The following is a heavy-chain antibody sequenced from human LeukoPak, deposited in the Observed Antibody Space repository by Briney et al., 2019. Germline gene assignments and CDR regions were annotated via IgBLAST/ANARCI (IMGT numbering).Heavy chain of an antibody. CDR2: ISSSSSYT. D-gene: IGHD6-13*01. J-gene: IGHJ5*02. CDR3: ARGYAQLDP. V-gene: IGHV3-21*05. CDR1: GFRFSGYS. Sequence: GGSLRLSCAASGFRFSGYSMNWVRQAPGKGLEWVSYISSSSSYTNYADSVKGRFTISRDNAKNSLYLQMNSLRAEDTAVYYCARGYAQLDPWGQGTLLTVSS.